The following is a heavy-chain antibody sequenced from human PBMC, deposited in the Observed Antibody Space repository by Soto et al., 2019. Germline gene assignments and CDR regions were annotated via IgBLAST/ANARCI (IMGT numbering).Heavy chain of an antibody. CDR3: ASNYYDSSGYLPSGAFDI. D-gene: IGHD3-22*01. CDR1: GGSISSGDYY. J-gene: IGHJ3*02. V-gene: IGHV4-30-4*01. Sequence: QVQLQESGPGLVKPSQTLSLTCTVSGGSISSGDYYWSWIRQPPGKGLEWIGYIYYSGSTYYNPSLKSRVDISVDTSKNQFSLKLSSVTAADTAVYYCASNYYDSSGYLPSGAFDIWGQGTMVTVSS. CDR2: IYYSGST.